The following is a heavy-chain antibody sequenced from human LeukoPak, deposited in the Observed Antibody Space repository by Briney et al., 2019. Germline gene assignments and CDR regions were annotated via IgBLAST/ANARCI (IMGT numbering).Heavy chain of an antibody. CDR3: AKIRDGYNLYFDY. CDR1: GGSFSGYY. J-gene: IGHJ4*02. CDR2: INHSGST. Sequence: SETLSLTCAVYGGSFSGYYWSWIRQPPGKGLEWIGEINHSGSTNYNPSLKSRVTISVDTSKNQFSLKLSSVTAADTAVYYCAKIRDGYNLYFDYWGQGTLVTVSS. D-gene: IGHD5-24*01. V-gene: IGHV4-34*01.